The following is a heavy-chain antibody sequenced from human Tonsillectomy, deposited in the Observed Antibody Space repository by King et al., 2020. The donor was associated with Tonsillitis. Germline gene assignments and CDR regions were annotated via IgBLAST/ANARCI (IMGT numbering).Heavy chain of an antibody. CDR1: GGSISSYY. CDR3: ARLTTFGGVIARNWFDP. D-gene: IGHD3-16*02. V-gene: IGHV4-59*08. J-gene: IGHJ5*02. CDR2: IYYNGST. Sequence: LQLQESGPGLVKPSETLSLTCTVSGGSISSYYWSWIRQPPGKGLEWIGYIYYNGSTNYNPSLKSRVTLSVDTSKNQVSLKLSSVTAADTAVYYCARLTTFGGVIARNWFDPWGQGISVTVSS.